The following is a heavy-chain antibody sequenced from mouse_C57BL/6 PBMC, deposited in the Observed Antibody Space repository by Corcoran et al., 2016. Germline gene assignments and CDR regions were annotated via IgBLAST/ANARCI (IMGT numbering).Heavy chain of an antibody. D-gene: IGHD2-10*01. Sequence: EVQLQQSGPELVKPGASVKISCKASGYTFTDYYMNWVKQSHGKSLEWIGDINPNNGGTSYNQKFKGKATLTVDKSSSTAYMELRSLTSEDSAVYYCAAYYQLWGQGTTLTVSS. CDR1: GYTFTDYY. CDR2: INPNNGGT. J-gene: IGHJ2*01. V-gene: IGHV1-26*01. CDR3: AAYYQL.